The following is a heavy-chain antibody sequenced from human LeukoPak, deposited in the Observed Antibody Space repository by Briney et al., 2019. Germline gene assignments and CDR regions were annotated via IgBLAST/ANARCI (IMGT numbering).Heavy chain of an antibody. CDR1: GFTSSSYA. D-gene: IGHD6-13*01. Sequence: GGSLRLSCAASGFTSSSYAMSSVRQAPGKGLEWVSAISGSGGSTYYADSVKGRFTISRDNSKNTLYLQMNSLRAEDTAVYYCAKDLPWRSSSWYGGRFGYWGQGTLVTVSS. CDR3: AKDLPWRSSSWYGGRFGY. J-gene: IGHJ4*02. CDR2: ISGSGGST. V-gene: IGHV3-23*01.